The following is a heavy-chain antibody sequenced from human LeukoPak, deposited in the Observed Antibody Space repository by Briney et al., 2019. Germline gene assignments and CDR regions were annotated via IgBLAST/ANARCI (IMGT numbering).Heavy chain of an antibody. Sequence: SGTLSLTCTVSGGSISSSTVYWGWIRQPPGKGLEWIGGINYSGYTYYNPSLKSRVTISVDTPKNQFSLKLSSVTAADTAVYYCARPGYYDNSGFNFDYWGQGTLVTVSS. CDR1: GGSISSSTVY. J-gene: IGHJ4*02. D-gene: IGHD3-22*01. CDR2: INYSGYT. CDR3: ARPGYYDNSGFNFDY. V-gene: IGHV4-39*01.